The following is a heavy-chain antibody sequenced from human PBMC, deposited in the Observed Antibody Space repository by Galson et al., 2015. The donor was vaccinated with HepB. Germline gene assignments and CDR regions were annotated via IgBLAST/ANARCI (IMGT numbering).Heavy chain of an antibody. Sequence: SLRLSCAASGFTFSSYAMSWVRQAPGKGLEWVSAISGSGGSTYHADSVKGRFTISRDNPKNTLHLQMNSLRAEDTAVYYCAKSLSSSWYGGSDYWGQGILVTVSS. CDR1: GFTFSSYA. CDR3: AKSLSSSWYGGSDY. J-gene: IGHJ4*02. CDR2: ISGSGGST. V-gene: IGHV3-23*01. D-gene: IGHD6-13*01.